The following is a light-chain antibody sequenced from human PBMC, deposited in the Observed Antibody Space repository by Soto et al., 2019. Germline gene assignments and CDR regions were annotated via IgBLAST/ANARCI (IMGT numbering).Light chain of an antibody. CDR3: QQYNKWPT. Sequence: EIVMTQSPATLSVSPGERATLSCRASQIVSSNLAWYQQKPGQAPRLLIYGASTRATGIPARFSCSGSGTEFTLTISSLQSEDFAVYYCQQYNKWPTFGQGTKVEIK. CDR1: QIVSSN. V-gene: IGKV3-15*01. J-gene: IGKJ1*01. CDR2: GAS.